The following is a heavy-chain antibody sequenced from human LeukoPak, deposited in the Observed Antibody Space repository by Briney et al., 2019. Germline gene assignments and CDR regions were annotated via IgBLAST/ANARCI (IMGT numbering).Heavy chain of an antibody. Sequence: GRSLRLSCAASGFTFSSYSMHWVRQAPGKGLEWVAVIWYDGSNKYYADSVKGRFTISRDNSKNTLYLQMNNLRAEDTAVYYCARDLHSSGWYYFDYWGQGTLVTVSS. CDR2: IWYDGSNK. J-gene: IGHJ4*02. CDR1: GFTFSSYS. V-gene: IGHV3-33*01. D-gene: IGHD6-19*01. CDR3: ARDLHSSGWYYFDY.